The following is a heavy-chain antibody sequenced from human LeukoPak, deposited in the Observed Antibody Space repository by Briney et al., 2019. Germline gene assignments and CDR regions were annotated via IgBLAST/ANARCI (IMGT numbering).Heavy chain of an antibody. V-gene: IGHV4-34*01. D-gene: IGHD1-14*01. CDR2: IDHSGGT. CDR1: GGPFSGYY. CDR3: AKPGGFFLYYMDA. Sequence: SETLSLTCAVSGGPFSGYYWTWIRQSPGKGLEWIGEIDHSGGTHNNPSLRSRVTTSVDTSKSQFSLKLTSVTAADTGVYYCAKPGGFFLYYMDAWGKGTTVTVSS. J-gene: IGHJ6*03.